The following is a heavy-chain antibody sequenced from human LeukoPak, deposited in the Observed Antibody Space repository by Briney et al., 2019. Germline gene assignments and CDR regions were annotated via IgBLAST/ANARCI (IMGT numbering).Heavy chain of an antibody. Sequence: PSETLSLTCAVYGGSFSGYYWSWIRQPPGKGLEWIGEINHSGSTNYNPSLKSRVTISVDTSKDQFSLKLTSVTAADTAVYYCARGNYAFWSAFDYWGQGTLVTVSS. CDR2: INHSGST. CDR3: ARGNYAFWSAFDY. J-gene: IGHJ4*02. V-gene: IGHV4-34*01. CDR1: GGSFSGYY. D-gene: IGHD3-3*01.